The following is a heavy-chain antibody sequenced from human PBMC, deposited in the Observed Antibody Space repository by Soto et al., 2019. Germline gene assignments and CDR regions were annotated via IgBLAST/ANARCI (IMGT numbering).Heavy chain of an antibody. V-gene: IGHV1-69*12. Sequence: QVQLVQSGAEVKKPGSSVKVSCKASGGTFSSYAISWVRQAPGQGLEWMGGIIPIFGTANYAQKFQGGVTITADESTSTAYMELSSLRSEDTAVYYCASTDCTIGVCYIIGGNWGQGTLVTVSS. CDR2: IIPIFGTA. CDR1: GGTFSSYA. J-gene: IGHJ4*02. D-gene: IGHD2-8*01. CDR3: ASTDCTIGVCYIIGGN.